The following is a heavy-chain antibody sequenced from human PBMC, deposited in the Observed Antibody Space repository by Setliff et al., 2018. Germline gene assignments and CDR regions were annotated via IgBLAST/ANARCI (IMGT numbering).Heavy chain of an antibody. V-gene: IGHV1-18*01. CDR1: GSPFTNFG. D-gene: IGHD2-2*01. Sequence: ASVKVSCKASGSPFTNFGFHWLRQAPGQGLEWMAMIITSTGKTSYAQKFQGRVTVTTDTYTGTGYMELRSLRSDDTAMYFCARFGGSCSSSSCYASDLWGQGTMVTVSS. CDR2: IITSTGKT. J-gene: IGHJ3*01. CDR3: ARFGGSCSSSSCYASDL.